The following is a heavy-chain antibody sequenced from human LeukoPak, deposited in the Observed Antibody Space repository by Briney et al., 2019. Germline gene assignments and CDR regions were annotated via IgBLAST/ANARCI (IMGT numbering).Heavy chain of an antibody. D-gene: IGHD6-6*01. V-gene: IGHV1-46*01. Sequence: ASVKVSCKASGYTFTRFYMHWVRQAPGQGLEWVGVINPSGGSTSYAQKFQGRVTMTMDTSTSTVYMELSSLRSEDTAIYYCVPRGAGDSSFGMDVWGQGTTVTVSS. J-gene: IGHJ6*02. CDR1: GYTFTRFY. CDR3: VPRGAGDSSFGMDV. CDR2: INPSGGST.